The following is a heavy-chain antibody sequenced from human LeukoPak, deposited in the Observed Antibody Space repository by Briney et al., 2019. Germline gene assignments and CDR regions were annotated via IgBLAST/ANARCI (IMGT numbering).Heavy chain of an antibody. CDR3: AKDVRSYYDSSGNFDY. Sequence: PGGSLRLSCAASGFTFSSYAMSWVRQAPGKGLEWVSAISGSGGGTYYADSVKGRFTISRDNSKNTLYLQMNSLRAEDTAVYYCAKDVRSYYDSSGNFDYWGQGTLVTVSS. D-gene: IGHD3-22*01. J-gene: IGHJ4*02. CDR2: ISGSGGGT. V-gene: IGHV3-23*01. CDR1: GFTFSSYA.